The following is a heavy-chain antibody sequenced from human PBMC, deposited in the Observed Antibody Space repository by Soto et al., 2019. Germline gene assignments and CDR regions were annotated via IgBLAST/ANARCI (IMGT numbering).Heavy chain of an antibody. D-gene: IGHD2-8*01. CDR2: IYYSGST. V-gene: IGHV4-59*01. J-gene: IGHJ6*03. CDR1: GGSISSYY. Sequence: SETLSLTCTVSGGSISSYYWSWIRQPPGKGLEWIGYIYYSGSTNYNPSLKSRVTISVDTSKNQFSLKLSSVTAADTAVYYCARLGYCTNGVCYRPPYYYYMDVWGKGTTVTVSS. CDR3: ARLGYCTNGVCYRPPYYYYMDV.